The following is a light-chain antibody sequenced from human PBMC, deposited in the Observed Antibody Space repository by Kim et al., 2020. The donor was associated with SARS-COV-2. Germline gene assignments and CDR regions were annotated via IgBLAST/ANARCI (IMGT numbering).Light chain of an antibody. V-gene: IGLV1-51*01. CDR3: GTWDSSLSALV. CDR1: SSNIGNNY. CDR2: DNN. J-gene: IGLJ2*01. Sequence: GQKVTISCSGSSSNIGNNYVSWYQQLPGTAPKLLIYDNNKRPSVIPDLFSGSKSGTSATLGITGLQTGDEADYYCGTWDSSLSALVFGGGTKLTVL.